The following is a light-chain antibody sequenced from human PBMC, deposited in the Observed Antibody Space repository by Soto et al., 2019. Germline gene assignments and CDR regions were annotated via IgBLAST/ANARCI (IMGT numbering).Light chain of an antibody. CDR1: QSVGSD. Sequence: EIVLTQSPATLSLSPGERATLSCRASQSVGSDLAWYQHTPGQPPRLLIYDASTRATGIPGRFSGSGSGTEFSPTIISLQAEEFLVYFCQQYNAWSPWTFGQGTKVDI. J-gene: IGKJ1*01. CDR3: QQYNAWSPWT. CDR2: DAS. V-gene: IGKV3-15*01.